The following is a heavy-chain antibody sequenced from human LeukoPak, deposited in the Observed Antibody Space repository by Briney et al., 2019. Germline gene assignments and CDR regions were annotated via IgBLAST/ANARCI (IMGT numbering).Heavy chain of an antibody. V-gene: IGHV6-1*01. D-gene: IGHD3-22*01. CDR2: TCYRSKWYN. Sequence: SQTLSLTCAISGDSVSSNSAAWNWIRQSPSRGLEWLGRTCYRSKWYNDYAVSVKSRITINPDTSMNQFSLQLNSVTPEDTAVYYCARDLSYYHDSSGYYYGLDYWGQGTLVTVSS. CDR3: ARDLSYYHDSSGYYYGLDY. J-gene: IGHJ4*02. CDR1: GDSVSSNSAA.